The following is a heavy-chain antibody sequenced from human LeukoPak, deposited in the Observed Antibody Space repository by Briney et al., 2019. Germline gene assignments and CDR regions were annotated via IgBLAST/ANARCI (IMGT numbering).Heavy chain of an antibody. CDR1: GYNFASYW. Sequence: GESLKISCKGSGYNFASYWIGWVRLMPGKGLEWMGIIYPGDSGTRYSPSFQGQVTISADKSISTAYLQWSSLKPSDTAMYYCARRGAAAGLPFDYWGQGTLVTVSS. CDR2: IYPGDSGT. CDR3: ARRGAAAGLPFDY. D-gene: IGHD6-13*01. V-gene: IGHV5-51*01. J-gene: IGHJ4*02.